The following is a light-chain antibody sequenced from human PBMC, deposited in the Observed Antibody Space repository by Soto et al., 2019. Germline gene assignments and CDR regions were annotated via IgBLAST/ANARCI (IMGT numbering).Light chain of an antibody. J-gene: IGKJ4*01. V-gene: IGKV3-15*01. CDR3: QRCSCHPFTVT. Sequence: EIVMTQSPATLSVSPGERATLSCRASQSVSSNLAWYQQKPGQAPRLLITDASTRATGIPARFSGSGSGTEYTLTISSLQSEDSAVYYCQRCSCHPFTVTFGGGTKVEIK. CDR1: QSVSSN. CDR2: DAS.